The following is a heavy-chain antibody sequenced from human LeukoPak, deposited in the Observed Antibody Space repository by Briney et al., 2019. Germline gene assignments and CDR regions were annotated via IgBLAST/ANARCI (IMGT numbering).Heavy chain of an antibody. D-gene: IGHD3-22*01. CDR1: GFTFSSYS. CDR2: ISSSSSYI. CDR3: ARDPQSYYYDSSGYLDY. J-gene: IGHJ4*02. V-gene: IGHV3-21*01. Sequence: GGSLRLSCAASGFTFSSYSMNWVRQAPGKGLEWVSSISSSSSYIYYADSVKGRFTISRDNAKNSLYLQMNSLGAEDTAVYYCARDPQSYYYDSSGYLDYWGQGTLVTVSS.